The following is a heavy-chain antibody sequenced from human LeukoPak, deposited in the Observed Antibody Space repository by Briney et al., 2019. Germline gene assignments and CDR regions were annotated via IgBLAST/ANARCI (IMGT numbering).Heavy chain of an antibody. CDR2: IYYSGST. J-gene: IGHJ4*02. Sequence: SQTLSLTCTVSGGSISSGGYYWSWIRQQRGKGLEWIGYIYYSGSTYYNPSLKSRVTISVDTSKNQFSLKLSSVTAADTAVYYCARGYYYGSGSIHFDYWGQGTLVTVSS. D-gene: IGHD3-10*01. CDR1: GGSISSGGYY. V-gene: IGHV4-31*03. CDR3: ARGYYYGSGSIHFDY.